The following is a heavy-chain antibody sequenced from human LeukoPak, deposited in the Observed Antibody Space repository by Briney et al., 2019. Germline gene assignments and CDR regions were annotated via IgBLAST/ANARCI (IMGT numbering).Heavy chain of an antibody. CDR1: GYIFTGYY. D-gene: IGHD2-2*01. CDR3: ARVEDEGDCTTTSCGWFDP. CDR2: INPRSGNT. J-gene: IGHJ5*02. V-gene: IGHV1-2*02. Sequence: GASVKVSWKASGYIFTGYYINWVRQAPGQGLEWLGRINPRSGNTDYAQKFQGRVTMSRDTSISTAYMELSRLRSDDTALYYCARVEDEGDCTTTSCGWFDPWGQGTLVTVSS.